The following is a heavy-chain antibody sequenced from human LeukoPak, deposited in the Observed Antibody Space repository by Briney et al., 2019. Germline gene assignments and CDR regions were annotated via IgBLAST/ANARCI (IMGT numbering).Heavy chain of an antibody. D-gene: IGHD3-22*01. CDR3: ARVDDRGHYYDSSGPRKLFDY. CDR2: INPDSGGT. J-gene: IGHJ4*02. CDR1: GYTFIDYY. Sequence: ASVKVSCKASGYTFIDYYMHWVRQAPGQGLEWVGWINPDSGGTNYARKFQGRVTMTRDTSIRAAYMELRRLRSDDTAVYYCARVDDRGHYYDSSGPRKLFDYWGQGTLVTVSS. V-gene: IGHV1-2*02.